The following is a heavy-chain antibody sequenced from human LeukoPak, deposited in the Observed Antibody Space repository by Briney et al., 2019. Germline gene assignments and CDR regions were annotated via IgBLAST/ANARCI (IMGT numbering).Heavy chain of an antibody. Sequence: ASVKVSCKVSGYTLTELSMHWVRQAPGKGLEWMGGFDPGDGETIYAQKFQGRVTMTEDTSTDTAYMELSSLRSEDTAVYYCATVPTYSTYQREAFDIWGQGTMVTVSS. V-gene: IGHV1-24*01. D-gene: IGHD2-2*01. CDR1: GYTLTELS. CDR3: ATVPTYSTYQREAFDI. J-gene: IGHJ3*02. CDR2: FDPGDGET.